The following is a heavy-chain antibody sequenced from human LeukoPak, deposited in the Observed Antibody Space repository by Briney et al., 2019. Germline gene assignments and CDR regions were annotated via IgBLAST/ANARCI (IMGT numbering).Heavy chain of an antibody. J-gene: IGHJ4*02. CDR1: GGSVCSGSYY. D-gene: IGHD5-18*01. V-gene: IGHV4-61*01. Sequence: SETLSLTCTVSGGSVCSGSYYWSWIRQPPGKGLEWIGYIYYSGSTNYNPSLKSRVTISVDTSKNQFSLKLSSVTAADTAVYYCARRNTYGFFDYWGQGTLVTVSS. CDR3: ARRNTYGFFDY. CDR2: IYYSGST.